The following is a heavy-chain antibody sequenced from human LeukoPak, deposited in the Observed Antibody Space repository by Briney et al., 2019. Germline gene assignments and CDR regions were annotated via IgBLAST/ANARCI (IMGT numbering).Heavy chain of an antibody. CDR3: TRDRSQARYYGPFNWFDP. V-gene: IGHV3-49*04. J-gene: IGHJ5*02. CDR2: IRSKAYGGTT. CDR1: GFTFSSYA. D-gene: IGHD3-10*01. Sequence: GGSLRLSCAASGFTFSSYAMGWVRQAPGKGLEWVGFIRSKAYGGTTEYAASVKGRFTISRDDSKSIAYLQMNSLKTEDTAVYYCTRDRSQARYYGPFNWFDPWGQGTLVTVSS.